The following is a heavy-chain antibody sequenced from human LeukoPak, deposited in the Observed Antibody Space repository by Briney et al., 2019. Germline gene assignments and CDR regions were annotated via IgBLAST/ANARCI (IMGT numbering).Heavy chain of an antibody. V-gene: IGHV4-59*01. CDR2: IYYSGST. CDR1: GGSISSYY. J-gene: IGHJ4*02. CDR3: ARGIQLWSD. D-gene: IGHD5-18*01. Sequence: SETLSLTCTVSGGSISSYYWSWVRQPPGKGLEWIGYIYYSGSTNYNPSLKCRVTISVDTSKNQFSLKLSSVTAADTAVYYCARGIQLWSDWGQGTLVTVSS.